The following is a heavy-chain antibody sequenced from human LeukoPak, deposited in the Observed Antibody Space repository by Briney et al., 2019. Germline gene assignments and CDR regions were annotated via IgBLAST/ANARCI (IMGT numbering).Heavy chain of an antibody. V-gene: IGHV3-23*01. Sequence: GGSLRLSCAASGFTFSRYAMSWVRQAPGKGQDWVSGISGSGDSTYSADSVKGRFTISRDNSKNTLCLQMNRLRAEDTAVYYCAKDLDDRNWGQGTLVTVSS. J-gene: IGHJ4*02. CDR2: ISGSGDST. D-gene: IGHD3-16*01. CDR1: GFTFSRYA. CDR3: AKDLDDRN.